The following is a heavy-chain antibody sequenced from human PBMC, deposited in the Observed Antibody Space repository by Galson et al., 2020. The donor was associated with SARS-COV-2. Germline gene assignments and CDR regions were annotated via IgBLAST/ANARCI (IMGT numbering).Heavy chain of an antibody. J-gene: IGHJ6*02. CDR3: ARDRIYGDYVVNYYYGMDV. D-gene: IGHD4-17*01. CDR2: ISAYNGNT. CDR1: GYTFTSYG. Sequence: ASVKVSCKASGYTFTSYGISWVRQAPGQGLEWMGWISAYNGNTNYAQKLQGRVTMTTDTSTSTAYMELRSLRSDDTAVYYCARDRIYGDYVVNYYYGMDVWGQGTTVTVSS. V-gene: IGHV1-18*01.